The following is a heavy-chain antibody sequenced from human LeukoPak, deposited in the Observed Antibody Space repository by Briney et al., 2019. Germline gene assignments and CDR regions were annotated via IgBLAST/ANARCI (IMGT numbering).Heavy chain of an antibody. Sequence: SETLSLTCAVYGGSFSGYYWSWIRQPPGKGLEWIGYIYYSGSTNYNPSLKSRVTISVDTSKNQFSLKLSSMTAADTAVYYCAREYYGSGSYYEYYFDYWGQGTLVTVSS. D-gene: IGHD3-10*01. CDR2: IYYSGST. CDR3: AREYYGSGSYYEYYFDY. CDR1: GGSFSGYY. J-gene: IGHJ4*02. V-gene: IGHV4-59*01.